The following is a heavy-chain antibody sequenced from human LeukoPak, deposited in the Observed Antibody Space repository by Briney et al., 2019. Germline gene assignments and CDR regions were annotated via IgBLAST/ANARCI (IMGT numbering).Heavy chain of an antibody. J-gene: IGHJ4*02. CDR1: GFTFSSYS. Sequence: GGSLRLSCAASGFTFSSYSMNWVRQAPGKGLEWVSSISSSSSYIYYADSVKGRFTISRGNAKNSLYLQMNSLRAEDTAVYYCARDHTRDSSGYWGQGTLVTVSS. V-gene: IGHV3-21*01. CDR3: ARDHTRDSSGY. D-gene: IGHD3-22*01. CDR2: ISSSSSYI.